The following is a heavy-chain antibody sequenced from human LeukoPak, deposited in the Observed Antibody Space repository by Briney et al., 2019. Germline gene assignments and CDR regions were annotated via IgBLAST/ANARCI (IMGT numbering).Heavy chain of an antibody. CDR1: GFTFSSYG. D-gene: IGHD6-19*01. Sequence: PGRSLRLSCAASGFTFSSYGMHWVRQAPGKGLEWVAVIWYDGSNKYYADSVKGRFTISRDNSKNTLYLQMNSLRAEDTAVYYCAREHSSGWYATYYFDYWGQGTLVTVSS. CDR2: IWYDGSNK. V-gene: IGHV3-33*01. CDR3: AREHSSGWYATYYFDY. J-gene: IGHJ4*02.